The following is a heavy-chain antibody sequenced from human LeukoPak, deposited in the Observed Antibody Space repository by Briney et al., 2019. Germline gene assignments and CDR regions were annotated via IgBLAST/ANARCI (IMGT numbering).Heavy chain of an antibody. Sequence: GGSLRLSCEPSEITVSNTYVNWVRQAPGKWRVGLSVISGDGTTYFADSVKGRFTITRDTSRNTFYLQMNGLRSDDAAVYYCATDPVLRNGMNFWGQGTTVTVSS. D-gene: IGHD2-8*01. J-gene: IGHJ6*02. V-gene: IGHV3-66*02. CDR3: ATDPVLRNGMNF. CDR2: ISGDGTT. CDR1: EITVSNTY.